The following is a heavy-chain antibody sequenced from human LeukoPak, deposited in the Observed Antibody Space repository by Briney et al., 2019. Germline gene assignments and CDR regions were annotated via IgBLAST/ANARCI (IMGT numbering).Heavy chain of an antibody. CDR3: AKHSGSYYTAFDY. J-gene: IGHJ4*02. D-gene: IGHD1-26*01. Sequence: QPGGSLRLSCAASGFTFSSYAVSWVRQAPGKGLEWVSAISGSGGSTYYADSVKGRFTISRDNSKNTLYLQMNSLRAEDTAVYYCAKHSGSYYTAFDYWGQGTLVTVSS. CDR2: ISGSGGST. V-gene: IGHV3-23*01. CDR1: GFTFSSYA.